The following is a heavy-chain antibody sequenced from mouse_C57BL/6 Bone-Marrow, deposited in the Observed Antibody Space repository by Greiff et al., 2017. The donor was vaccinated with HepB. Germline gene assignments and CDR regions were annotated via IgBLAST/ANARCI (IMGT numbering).Heavy chain of an antibody. CDR3: AREGYDWYFDV. D-gene: IGHD2-2*01. J-gene: IGHJ1*03. CDR2: INPSSGYT. V-gene: IGHV1-4*01. Sequence: VQLKESGAELARPGASVKMSCKASGYTFTSYTMHWVKQRPGQGLEWIGYINPSSGYTKYNQKFKDKATLTADKSSSTAYMQLSSLTSEDSAVYYCAREGYDWYFDVWGTGTTVTVSS. CDR1: GYTFTSYT.